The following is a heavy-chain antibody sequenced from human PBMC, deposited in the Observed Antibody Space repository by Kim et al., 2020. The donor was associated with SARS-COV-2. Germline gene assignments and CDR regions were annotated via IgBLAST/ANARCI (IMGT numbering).Heavy chain of an antibody. D-gene: IGHD6-13*01. V-gene: IGHV3-53*01. CDR3: ARVGQQEYYGMDV. Sequence: ADTLKGRFTISRDNPKNTVYLQMNSLRAEDTAVYYCARVGQQEYYGMDVWGQGTTVTVSS. J-gene: IGHJ6*02.